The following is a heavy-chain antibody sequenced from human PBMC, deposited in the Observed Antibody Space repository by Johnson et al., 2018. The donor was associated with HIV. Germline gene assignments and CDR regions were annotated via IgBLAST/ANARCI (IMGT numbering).Heavy chain of an antibody. CDR2: ISYDGSNK. D-gene: IGHD3-3*01. CDR3: AREGRWGWRGNDAFDM. V-gene: IGHV3-30*04. Sequence: QVQLVESGGGVVQPGRSLRLSCAASGFTFSSYAMHWVRQAPGKGLEWVAVISYDGSNKYYADSVKGRFTISRDNSKNTLYLQMNSLRAEDTAVYYCAREGRWGWRGNDAFDMWGQGTLVTVSS. J-gene: IGHJ3*02. CDR1: GFTFSSYA.